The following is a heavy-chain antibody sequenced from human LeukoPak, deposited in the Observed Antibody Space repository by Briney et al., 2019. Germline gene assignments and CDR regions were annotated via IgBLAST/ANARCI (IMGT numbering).Heavy chain of an antibody. J-gene: IGHJ4*02. CDR2: ISASGGNT. V-gene: IGHV3-23*01. Sequence: PGGSLRLSCAASGFTFSGYVMTWVRQAPGKGLEWVSAISASGGNTYYADSAKGRFTISRDNSKNTLSLQMNSLRAEDTAVYYCAKDRDYYGSGSYSYYFDYWGQGTLVTVSS. D-gene: IGHD3-10*01. CDR3: AKDRDYYGSGSYSYYFDY. CDR1: GFTFSGYV.